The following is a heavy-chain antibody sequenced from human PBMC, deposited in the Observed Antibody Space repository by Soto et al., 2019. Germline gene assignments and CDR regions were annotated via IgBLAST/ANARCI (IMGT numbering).Heavy chain of an antibody. CDR2: IDPSDSYT. D-gene: IGHD6-13*01. Sequence: EVQLVQSGAEVKKPGESLRISCQGSGYSFTKYWITWVRQMPGKGLEWMGRIDPSDSYTTYSPSFQGHVTISVDNSITTAYLEWSSLKASDSATYYCARHFTGSWYTIGDYWGQGTLVTVSS. CDR1: GYSFTKYW. CDR3: ARHFTGSWYTIGDY. V-gene: IGHV5-10-1*01. J-gene: IGHJ4*02.